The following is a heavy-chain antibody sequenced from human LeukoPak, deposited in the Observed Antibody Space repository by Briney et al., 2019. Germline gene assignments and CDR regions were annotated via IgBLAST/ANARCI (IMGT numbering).Heavy chain of an antibody. CDR3: ARMGDSYGNLPPFDP. J-gene: IGHJ5*02. CDR1: GYTFTSYA. CDR2: INTNTGNP. D-gene: IGHD5-18*01. V-gene: IGHV7-4-1*02. Sequence: GASVKVSCKASGYTFTSYAMNWVRQAPGQGLEWMGWINTNTGNPTYAQGFTGRFVFSLDTSVSTAYLQISSLKAEDTAVYYCARMGDSYGNLPPFDPWGQGTLVTVSS.